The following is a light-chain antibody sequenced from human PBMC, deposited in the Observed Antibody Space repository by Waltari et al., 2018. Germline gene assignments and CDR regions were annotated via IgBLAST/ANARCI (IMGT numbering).Light chain of an antibody. CDR3: QQYINRPRT. Sequence: EIILTQSPATLSVFPGEETSLSCRPSQSVNTNLAWYQHKPGQAPRLLIYGASIRATGIPARFRGSGSGTEFTLTISSLQSEDLAVYYCQQYINRPRTFGQGTKVEIK. V-gene: IGKV3-15*01. CDR1: QSVNTN. J-gene: IGKJ1*01. CDR2: GAS.